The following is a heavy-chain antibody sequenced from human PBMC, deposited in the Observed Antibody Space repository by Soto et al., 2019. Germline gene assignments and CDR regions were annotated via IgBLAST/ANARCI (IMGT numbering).Heavy chain of an antibody. V-gene: IGHV5-51*01. D-gene: IGHD3-22*01. CDR2: IYPGDSDT. CDR1: GYRFTSFW. Sequence: PGQSLKISGRGSGYRFTSFWIGCVGQIPGKGRGWMGIIYPGDSDTRYSLSFQGQVTISADKSISTAYLQWSSLKASDTAMYYCAICNFENDSSGYFASFDYWGQGTLVTVSS. J-gene: IGHJ4*02. CDR3: AICNFENDSSGYFASFDY.